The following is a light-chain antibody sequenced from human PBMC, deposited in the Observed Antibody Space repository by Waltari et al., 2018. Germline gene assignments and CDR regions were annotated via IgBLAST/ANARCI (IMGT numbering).Light chain of an antibody. CDR3: QQYDYWPWT. V-gene: IGKV3D-15*01. Sequence: DMVMTQSPATLSLSPGESAPRPCRASQSLTRSTLAWFQQKPGQPPRLLIYGPSTRAAGIPDRFSGSGSGTDFSLTISGLQPEDFATYYCQQYDYWPWTFGQGTRVE. CDR2: GPS. CDR1: QSLTRST. J-gene: IGKJ1*01.